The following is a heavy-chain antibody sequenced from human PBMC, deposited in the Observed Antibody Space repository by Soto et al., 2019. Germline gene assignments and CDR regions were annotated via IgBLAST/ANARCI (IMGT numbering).Heavy chain of an antibody. V-gene: IGHV4-34*01. D-gene: IGHD7-27*01. CDR3: ARGWGRIFDY. CDR1: GGSFSGYY. J-gene: IGHJ4*02. Sequence: QVQLQQWGAGLLKPSETLSLTCAVYGGSFSGYYWNWIRQPPGKGLEWIGEINHSGSTNYNPSLKSRVTLLVDTSKNQFSLKLSSVTAADTAVYYCARGWGRIFDYWCQGTLVTVSS. CDR2: INHSGST.